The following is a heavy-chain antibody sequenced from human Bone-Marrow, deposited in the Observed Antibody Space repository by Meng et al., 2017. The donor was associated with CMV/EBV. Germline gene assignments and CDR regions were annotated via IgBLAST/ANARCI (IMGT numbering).Heavy chain of an antibody. Sequence: GSLRLSCTVSGGSISSYYWNWIRQPPGKGLEWIGFIHYSGSTNYNPSLKSRVTMSVETSKDQISLKLNSVTAADTAVYFCARDPSRSGVYGYYYGMDVWGQGTTVTVSS. D-gene: IGHD3-3*01. CDR2: IHYSGST. CDR3: ARDPSRSGVYGYYYGMDV. V-gene: IGHV4-59*01. J-gene: IGHJ6*02. CDR1: GGSISSYY.